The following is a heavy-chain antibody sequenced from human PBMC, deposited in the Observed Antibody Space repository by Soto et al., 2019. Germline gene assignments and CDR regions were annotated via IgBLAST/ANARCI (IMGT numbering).Heavy chain of an antibody. J-gene: IGHJ4*02. D-gene: IGHD6-19*01. CDR3: ARAYSSGWSGDFDY. V-gene: IGHV1-69*12. CDR1: GGTFSSYA. CDR2: IIPLFGVP. Sequence: QVQLVQSGAEVKKPGSSVKVSCKSSGGTFSSYAINWVRQAPGQGLEWMGGIIPLFGVPNYAQKFQGRVTITAGDSTTTDYMELSSLRAEDTAVYYCARAYSSGWSGDFDYWDQGILVTVSS.